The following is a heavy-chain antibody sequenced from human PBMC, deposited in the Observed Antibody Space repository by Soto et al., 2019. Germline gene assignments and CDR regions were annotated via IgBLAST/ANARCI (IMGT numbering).Heavy chain of an antibody. J-gene: IGHJ6*02. V-gene: IGHV4-59*12. CDR3: ARDDYNAAYAMDV. Sequence: PSETLSLTCTVSGGSISSSYWSWIRQPPGKGLEWIGYIYDSGSTYYNSSLKSRVTMSVDTSKNQFSLKLSSVTAADTAVYYCARDDYNAAYAMDVRGQGTTVTVSS. CDR2: IYDSGST. CDR1: GGSISSSY. D-gene: IGHD4-4*01.